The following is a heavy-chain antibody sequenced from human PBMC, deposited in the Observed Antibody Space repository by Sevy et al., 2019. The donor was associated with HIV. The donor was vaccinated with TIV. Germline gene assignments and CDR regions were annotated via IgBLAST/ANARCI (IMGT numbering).Heavy chain of an antibody. V-gene: IGHV1-8*01. D-gene: IGHD2-15*01. CDR3: ARVGYCSGGSCSYYYYYGMDV. CDR2: MNPNSGNT. CDR1: GYTFTSYD. Sequence: ASVKVSCKASGYTFTSYDINWVRQATGQGLEWMGWMNPNSGNTGYAQKFQGRVTMTRNTSISTAYMELRSLRSEDTAVYYCARVGYCSGGSCSYYYYYGMDVWGQGTTVTVSS. J-gene: IGHJ6*02.